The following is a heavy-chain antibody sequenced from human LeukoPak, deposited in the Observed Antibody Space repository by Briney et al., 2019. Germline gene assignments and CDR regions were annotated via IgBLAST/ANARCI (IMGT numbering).Heavy chain of an antibody. CDR1: GFTFSSYW. Sequence: TGGSLRLSCAASGFTFSSYWMHWVRQAPGKGLVWVSRINSDGSSTSYADSVKGRFTISRDNAKNTLYLQMNSLRAEDTAVYFCARVDRADEGMGYWGQGTLVTVSS. CDR3: ARVDRADEGMGY. D-gene: IGHD3-22*01. V-gene: IGHV3-74*01. CDR2: INSDGSST. J-gene: IGHJ4*02.